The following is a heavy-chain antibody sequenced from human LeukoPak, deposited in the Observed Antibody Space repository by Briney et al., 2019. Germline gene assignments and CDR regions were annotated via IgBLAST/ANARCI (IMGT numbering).Heavy chain of an antibody. Sequence: GGSLRLSCAASGFAFSTYPMNWVRQAPGKGLEWVSYISSRSSTIYYADSVKGRFTISRDNAKNSLYLQMNSLRAEDTAVYYCARPAADCGGDCYWAFDYWGQGTLVTVSS. CDR3: ARPAADCGGDCYWAFDY. CDR1: GFAFSTYP. V-gene: IGHV3-48*01. J-gene: IGHJ4*02. D-gene: IGHD2-21*01. CDR2: ISSRSSTI.